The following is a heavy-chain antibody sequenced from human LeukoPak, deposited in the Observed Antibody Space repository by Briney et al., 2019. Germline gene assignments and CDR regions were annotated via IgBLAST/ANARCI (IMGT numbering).Heavy chain of an antibody. J-gene: IGHJ4*02. V-gene: IGHV4-34*01. Sequence: SETLSLTCAVYGGSFSDYYWSWIRQSPGKGLEWIGEINHSGSTNYNPSLKSRVTISVDTSKNQFSLKLSSVTAADTAVYYCANPAGYCSSTSCYEGDYWGQGTLVTVSS. CDR3: ANPAGYCSSTSCYEGDY. D-gene: IGHD2-2*01. CDR2: INHSGST. CDR1: GGSFSDYY.